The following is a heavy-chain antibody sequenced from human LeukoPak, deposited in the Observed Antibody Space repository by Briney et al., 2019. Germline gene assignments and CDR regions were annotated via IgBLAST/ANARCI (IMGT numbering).Heavy chain of an antibody. CDR1: GGSVSAFY. CDR3: TLGVNL. D-gene: IGHD3-16*01. CDR2: VSYTGSTNHTGST. J-gene: IGHJ2*01. V-gene: IGHV4-59*02. Sequence: SETLSLTCTVSGGSVSAFYWSWIRQPPGKGLQWIGYVSYTGSTNHTGSTNYNPSLKSRVNISVDTSKNQFSLKLSSVTAADTAVYYCTLGVNLWGRGTLVTVSS.